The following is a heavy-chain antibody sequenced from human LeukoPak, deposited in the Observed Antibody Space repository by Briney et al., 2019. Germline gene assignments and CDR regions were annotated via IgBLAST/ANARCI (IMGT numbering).Heavy chain of an antibody. D-gene: IGHD3-16*01. V-gene: IGHV5-51*01. Sequence: GESLQISCQGSGYRFTSYWIGWVRQMPGKGLEWMGIIYPGDSDTRYSPSFQGQVTISADKSISTAYLQWSSLKASDTAMYYCARVKVMATDAFDIWGQGTMVTVSS. J-gene: IGHJ3*02. CDR1: GYRFTSYW. CDR2: IYPGDSDT. CDR3: ARVKVMATDAFDI.